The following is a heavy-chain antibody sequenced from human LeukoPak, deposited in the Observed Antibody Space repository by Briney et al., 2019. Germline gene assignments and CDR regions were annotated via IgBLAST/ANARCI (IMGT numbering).Heavy chain of an antibody. Sequence: GGSLRLSCAASGFTFGTYAMHWVRQAPGKGLEWVAVISYDGSNKYYADSVKGRFTISRDNSKNTLYLQMNSLRPEDTAVYYCAENARDYGDYDHYGMDVWGKGTTVTVSS. J-gene: IGHJ6*04. CDR3: AENARDYGDYDHYGMDV. D-gene: IGHD4-17*01. CDR2: ISYDGSNK. CDR1: GFTFGTYA. V-gene: IGHV3-30*18.